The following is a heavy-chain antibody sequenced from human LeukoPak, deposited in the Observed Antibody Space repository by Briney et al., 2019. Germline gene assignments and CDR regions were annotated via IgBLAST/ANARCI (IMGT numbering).Heavy chain of an antibody. D-gene: IGHD2-15*01. CDR1: GFTFSSYA. J-gene: IGHJ4*02. CDR2: ISGSGGST. CDR3: AKDAGSRRYCSGGSCYSAHDY. V-gene: IGHV3-23*01. Sequence: GGSLRLSCAASGFTFSSYAMSWVRQAPGKGLEWVSAISGSGGSTYYADSVKGRFTISRDNSKNTLYLQMNSLRAEDTAVYYCAKDAGSRRYCSGGSCYSAHDYWGQGTLVTVSS.